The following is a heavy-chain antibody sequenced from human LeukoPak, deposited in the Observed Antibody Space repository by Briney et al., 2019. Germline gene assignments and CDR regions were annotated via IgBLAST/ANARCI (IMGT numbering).Heavy chain of an antibody. CDR3: ARGGTYDYVWGSYRNDIAPEAFDI. J-gene: IGHJ3*02. V-gene: IGHV1-2*06. D-gene: IGHD3-16*02. CDR2: INPNSGGT. Sequence: GASVKVSCKASGYTFTGYYMHWVRQAPGQGLEWMGRINPNSGGTNYAQKFQGRVTMTRDTSIRPAYMELSRLRSDDTAVYYCARGGTYDYVWGSYRNDIAPEAFDIWGQGTMVTVSS. CDR1: GYTFTGYY.